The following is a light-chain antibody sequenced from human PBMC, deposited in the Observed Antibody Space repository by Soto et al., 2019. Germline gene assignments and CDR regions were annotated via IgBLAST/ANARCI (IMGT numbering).Light chain of an antibody. CDR1: QSVNSNY. V-gene: IGKV3-20*01. Sequence: EIVLTQSPGTLSLSPGERDTLSCRASQSVNSNYLAWYQQRPGQAPRLLIYGASNRAAGTPDRFSGSGSGTDFTLTISSLEPEDFAVYYCQPYAGSPLTFGPGTKVEIK. CDR2: GAS. J-gene: IGKJ1*01. CDR3: QPYAGSPLT.